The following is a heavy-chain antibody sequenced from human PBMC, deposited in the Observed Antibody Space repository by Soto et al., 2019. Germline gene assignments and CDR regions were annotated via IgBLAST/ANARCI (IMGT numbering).Heavy chain of an antibody. CDR1: GFTFRSHA. CDR2: ISDSGADT. V-gene: IGHV3-23*01. CDR3: AKKDVAGTASWFDL. Sequence: EVPLLESGGGLIQPGGSLRLSCAASGFTFRSHAMSWVRQAPGKGLEWVSGISDSGADTYYADSVKGRLTVSRDNSKNTLFLQMNSLRVEDTAVYYCAKKDVAGTASWFDLWGQGALVTVSS. D-gene: IGHD1-1*01. J-gene: IGHJ5*02.